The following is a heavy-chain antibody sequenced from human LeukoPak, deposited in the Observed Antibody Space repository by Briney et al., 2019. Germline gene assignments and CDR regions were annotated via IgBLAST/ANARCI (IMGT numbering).Heavy chain of an antibody. CDR1: GYTFTSYY. CDR3: ARSPFVQWELIYYFDY. D-gene: IGHD1-26*01. V-gene: IGHV1-2*04. Sequence: ASVKVSCKASGYTFTSYYMHWVRQAPGQGLEWMGWINPNSGGTNYAQKFQGWVTMTRDTSISTAYMELSRLRSDDTAVYYCARSPFVQWELIYYFDYWGQGTLVTVSS. J-gene: IGHJ4*02. CDR2: INPNSGGT.